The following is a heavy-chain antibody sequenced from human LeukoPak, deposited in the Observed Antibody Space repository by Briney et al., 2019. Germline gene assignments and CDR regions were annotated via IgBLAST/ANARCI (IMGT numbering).Heavy chain of an antibody. CDR3: ASHFWNYYRIDY. Sequence: GGSLRLSCAASGFSFSTYTMNWGRQAPGRGLEWVSSISGSGSYIYYSDSVKGRYTISRDNAKNSLSLQMNSLRAEDTAIYYCASHFWNYYRIDYWGQGILVTVSS. CDR2: ISGSGSYI. J-gene: IGHJ4*02. V-gene: IGHV3-21*01. CDR1: GFSFSTYT. D-gene: IGHD3-3*02.